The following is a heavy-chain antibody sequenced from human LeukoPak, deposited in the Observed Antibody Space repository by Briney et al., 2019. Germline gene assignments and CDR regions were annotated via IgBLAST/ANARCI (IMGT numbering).Heavy chain of an antibody. J-gene: IGHJ4*02. Sequence: PGGSLRLSCAASGFTFSSYGMHWVRQAPGKGLEWVGFIRYDGSDKYYADSVKGRFTISRDNPKNTLYLQVNSLRAEDTAVYYCAKDSWEVGATSEIDYWGQGTLGTVSS. CDR3: AKDSWEVGATSEIDY. D-gene: IGHD1-26*01. CDR2: IRYDGSDK. CDR1: GFTFSSYG. V-gene: IGHV3-30*02.